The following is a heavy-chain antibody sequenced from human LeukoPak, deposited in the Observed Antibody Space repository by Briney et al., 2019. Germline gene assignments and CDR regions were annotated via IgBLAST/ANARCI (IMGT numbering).Heavy chain of an antibody. CDR3: ARGYYDSRFDWFDP. J-gene: IGHJ5*02. Sequence: GASVKVSCKASGGTFSSYAISWVRQAPGQGLEWMGGIIPIFGTANYAQKFQGRVTVTADKSTSTAYMELSSLRSEDTAVYYCARGYYDSRFDWFDPWGQGTLVTVSS. CDR1: GGTFSSYA. CDR2: IIPIFGTA. V-gene: IGHV1-69*06. D-gene: IGHD3-22*01.